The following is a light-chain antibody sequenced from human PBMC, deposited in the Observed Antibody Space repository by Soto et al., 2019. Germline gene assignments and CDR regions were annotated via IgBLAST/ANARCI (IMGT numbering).Light chain of an antibody. CDR2: GAS. J-gene: IGKJ3*01. Sequence: VLTQPASVSLSPGETATLSCRASQSVSSNYVAWFHQKPGQAPRLLIYGASSRATGVPDRFSASGSGTDLTLTISRLEPEDFAVYYCQQYGRSPFTFGPGTKVDIK. CDR3: QQYGRSPFT. CDR1: QSVSSNY. V-gene: IGKV3-20*01.